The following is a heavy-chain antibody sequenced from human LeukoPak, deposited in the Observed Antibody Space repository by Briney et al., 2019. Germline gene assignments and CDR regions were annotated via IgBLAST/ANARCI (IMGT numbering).Heavy chain of an antibody. Sequence: PGGSLRLSCAASGFTFSSYSMNWVRQAPGKGLEWVPYISSSSSTIYYADSVKGRFTISRDNAKNSLYLQMNSLRDEDTAVYYCARIDSSSWYGDLAYWGQGTLVTVSS. CDR3: ARIDSSSWYGDLAY. V-gene: IGHV3-48*02. CDR1: GFTFSSYS. CDR2: ISSSSSTI. J-gene: IGHJ4*02. D-gene: IGHD6-13*01.